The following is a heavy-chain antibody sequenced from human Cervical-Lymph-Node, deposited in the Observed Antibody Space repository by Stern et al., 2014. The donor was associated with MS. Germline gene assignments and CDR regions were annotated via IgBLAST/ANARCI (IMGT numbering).Heavy chain of an antibody. D-gene: IGHD6-19*01. CDR2: IYHSGST. Sequence: QLQLQESGPGLVKPSGTLSLTCAVSGGSISSTNWWSWVRQPPGKGLEWIGQIYHSGSTNYNPSLQSRVTISVDKSRKQFSLKVTSVTAADTAVYYCARARGGLAVAGTLDYWGQGTLVTVSS. J-gene: IGHJ4*02. CDR1: GGSISSTNW. V-gene: IGHV4-4*02. CDR3: ARARGGLAVAGTLDY.